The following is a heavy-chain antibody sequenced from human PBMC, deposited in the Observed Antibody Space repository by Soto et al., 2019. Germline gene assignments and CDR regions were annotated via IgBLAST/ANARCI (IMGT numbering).Heavy chain of an antibody. CDR1: GGTFSSYT. D-gene: IGHD5-12*01. V-gene: IGHV1-18*01. J-gene: IGHJ4*02. Sequence: ASVKVSCKASGGTFSSYTISWVRQAPGQGLEWMGWISAYKGNTNYAQKLQGRVTMTTDKSTSTAYMELSSLRSEDTAVYYCARDPSAYDLPAYWGQGTLVTVSS. CDR3: ARDPSAYDLPAY. CDR2: ISAYKGNT.